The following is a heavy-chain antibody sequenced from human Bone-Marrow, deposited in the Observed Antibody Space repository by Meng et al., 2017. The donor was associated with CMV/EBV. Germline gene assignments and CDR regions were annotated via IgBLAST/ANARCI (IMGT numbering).Heavy chain of an antibody. CDR2: ISSSSSYI. CDR3: ARDPRDFRSGYYLYYGIDV. Sequence: GGSLRLSCAASGFTFSSYSMNWVRQAPGKGLEWVSSISSSSSYIYYADSVKGRFTISRDNAKNSLYLQMNSLRAEDTAVYYCARDPRDFRSGYYLYYGIDVWGQGDMVNGAS. D-gene: IGHD3-3*01. V-gene: IGHV3-21*01. J-gene: IGHJ6*02. CDR1: GFTFSSYS.